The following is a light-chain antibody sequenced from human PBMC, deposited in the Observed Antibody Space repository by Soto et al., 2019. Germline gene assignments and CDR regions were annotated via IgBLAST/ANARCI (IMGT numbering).Light chain of an antibody. CDR1: PNIGSF. V-gene: IGKV1-39*01. CDR2: AAS. Sequence: DIPLTQSPSSLSASVGDRVTITCRASPNIGSFLNWYQQKPGKAPKVLIYAASSLQSGVPSSFSGSGSGTDFTLTISSLQPEDFATYYCQQSYSMPRTFGKGTKLEIK. CDR3: QQSYSMPRT. J-gene: IGKJ2*01.